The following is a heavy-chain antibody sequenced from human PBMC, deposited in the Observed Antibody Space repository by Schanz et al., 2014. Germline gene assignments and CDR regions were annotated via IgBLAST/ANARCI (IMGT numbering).Heavy chain of an antibody. J-gene: IGHJ6*03. Sequence: EVHLLESGGGLVEPGGSLRLSCATSGFSFSSYAINWVRQAPGKGLEWVSGISGSGASTYYADSVKGRFTISGDSSKYTVYLQMNSLRADDTAVYYCAKGPYYYYYMDVWGNGTTVTVSS. CDR1: GFSFSSYA. CDR3: AKGPYYYYYMDV. CDR2: ISGSGAST. V-gene: IGHV3-23*01.